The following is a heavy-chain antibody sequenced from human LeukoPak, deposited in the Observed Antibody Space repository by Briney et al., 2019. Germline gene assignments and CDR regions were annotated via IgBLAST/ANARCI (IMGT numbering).Heavy chain of an antibody. D-gene: IGHD4-11*01. CDR1: GFSFSVYG. J-gene: IGHJ6*02. CDR2: ISHDGSNK. CDR3: AKDGPGYSNYYYYGMDV. Sequence: GRSLRPSCAASGFSFSVYGMHWVRQAPGKGLEWVAVISHDGSNKYYGDSVKGRFTISRDIAKNTLFLQMNSLRAEDTAVYYCAKDGPGYSNYYYYGMDVWGQGTTVTVSS. V-gene: IGHV3-30*18.